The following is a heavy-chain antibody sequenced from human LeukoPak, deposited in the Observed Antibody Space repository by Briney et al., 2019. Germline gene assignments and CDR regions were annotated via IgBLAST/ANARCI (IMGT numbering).Heavy chain of an antibody. V-gene: IGHV1-69*13. CDR3: AGQPYDFWSGHSHPYYMDV. CDR1: GGTFSSYA. CDR2: IIPIFGTA. Sequence: GASVKVSCKASGGTFSSYAISWVRQAPGQGLEWMGGIIPIFGTANYAQKFQGRVTITADESTSTAYMELSSLRSEDTAVYYCAGQPYDFWSGHSHPYYMDVWGKGTAVTVSS. D-gene: IGHD3-3*01. J-gene: IGHJ6*03.